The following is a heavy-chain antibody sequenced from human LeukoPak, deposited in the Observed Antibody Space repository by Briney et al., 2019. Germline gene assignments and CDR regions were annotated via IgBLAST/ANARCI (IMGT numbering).Heavy chain of an antibody. CDR2: ICPDDSDT. Sequence: GESLKISCKGSGYSFTSYWIAWVRQMPGKGLEWMGIICPDDSDTRYSPSFQGQVTITADKSISTAYLQWSSLKASDNAMYYCARQRRSSGWPNDYWGQGTLVTVSS. J-gene: IGHJ4*02. V-gene: IGHV5-51*01. CDR3: ARQRRSSGWPNDY. CDR1: GYSFTSYW. D-gene: IGHD6-19*01.